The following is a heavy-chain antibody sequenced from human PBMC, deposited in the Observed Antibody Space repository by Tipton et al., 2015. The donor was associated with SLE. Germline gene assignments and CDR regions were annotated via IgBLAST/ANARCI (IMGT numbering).Heavy chain of an antibody. D-gene: IGHD6-19*01. CDR3: ARDGYSRGWFTYYYMDV. CDR1: GFSFSDHT. J-gene: IGHJ6*03. Sequence: GSLRLSCAASGFSFSDHTMNWVRQAPGKGLEWVSSINSHSSYIYYADSVEGRFTISRDNAKNSLFLQMSSLRAEDTALYFCARDGYSRGWFTYYYMDVWGKGTTVTVSS. V-gene: IGHV3-21*01. CDR2: INSHSSYI.